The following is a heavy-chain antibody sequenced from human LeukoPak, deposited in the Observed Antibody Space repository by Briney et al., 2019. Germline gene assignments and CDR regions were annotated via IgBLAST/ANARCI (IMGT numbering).Heavy chain of an antibody. CDR1: GLTFSSYA. V-gene: IGHV3-23*01. J-gene: IGHJ4*02. CDR2: MSDSGDNI. Sequence: GGSLRLSCAASGLTFSSYAMSWVRQAPGKGLEWVSVMSDSGDNIYYIDSVKGRFTISRDNSKNTLYLQMNSLRAEDTAIYYGATSRGFDYWGQGTLVTVSS. CDR3: ATSRGFDY.